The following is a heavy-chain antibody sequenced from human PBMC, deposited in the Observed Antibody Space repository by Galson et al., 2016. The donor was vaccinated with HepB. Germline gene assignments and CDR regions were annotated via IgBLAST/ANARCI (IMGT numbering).Heavy chain of an antibody. CDR3: AKEDRGMVKEDY. CDR1: GFTFSTYG. D-gene: IGHD5-18*01. Sequence: SLRLSCAASGFTFSTYGMHWVRQAPGKGLELVAVISYDGSHKYYADSVKGRFSISRDNSKNTLYLQMNSLRPEDTAIYYCAKEDRGMVKEDYWGQGTLVTSPQ. J-gene: IGHJ4*02. V-gene: IGHV3-30*18. CDR2: ISYDGSHK.